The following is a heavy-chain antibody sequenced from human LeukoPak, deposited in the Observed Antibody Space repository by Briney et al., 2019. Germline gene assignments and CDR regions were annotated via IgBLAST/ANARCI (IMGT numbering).Heavy chain of an antibody. CDR1: GYTFTSYD. V-gene: IGHV1-8*01. CDR2: MNPNSGNT. CDR3: TRGVIISRFWFDP. D-gene: IGHD3-10*01. Sequence: ASVKVSCKASGYTFTSYDINWVRQATGQGREWMGWMNPNSGNTGYAQKFQGRVTMTRNTSIRTAYMELSSLRSEDTAVYYCTRGVIISRFWFDPWGQGTLVTVSS. J-gene: IGHJ5*02.